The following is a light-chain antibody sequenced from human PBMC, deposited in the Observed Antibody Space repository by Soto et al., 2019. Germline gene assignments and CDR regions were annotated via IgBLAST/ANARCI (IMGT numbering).Light chain of an antibody. CDR1: SSNIGAGYD. CDR3: QSYDSSLSGSV. J-gene: IGLJ2*01. V-gene: IGLV1-40*01. CDR2: GNS. Sequence: QSVLTQPPSVSGAPGQRVTITCTGRSSNIGAGYDVHWYQQLLGTAPKLLIYGNSNRPSGVPDRFSGSKSGTSASLAITGLQAEDEADYYCQSYDSSLSGSVFGGGTKLTVL.